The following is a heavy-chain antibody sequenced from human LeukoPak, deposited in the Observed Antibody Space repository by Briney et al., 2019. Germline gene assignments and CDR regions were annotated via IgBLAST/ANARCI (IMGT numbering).Heavy chain of an antibody. CDR3: AREDYYDSSGHYAFDI. CDR2: ISGSGGST. V-gene: IGHV3-23*01. Sequence: SGGSLRLSCAASGFTFSSYAMNWVRQAPGKGLEWVSAISGSGGSTYYADSVKGRFTISRDNSKNTLYLQMNSLRAEDTAVYYCAREDYYDSSGHYAFDIWGQGTMVTVSS. CDR1: GFTFSSYA. D-gene: IGHD3-22*01. J-gene: IGHJ3*02.